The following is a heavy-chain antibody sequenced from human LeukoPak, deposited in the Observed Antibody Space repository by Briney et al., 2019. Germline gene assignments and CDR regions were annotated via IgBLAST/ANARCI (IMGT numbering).Heavy chain of an antibody. J-gene: IGHJ4*02. CDR2: ISYDGNTA. CDR3: AKDQSIAVTGTWDF. D-gene: IGHD6-19*01. Sequence: PGTSLRLSCAASGFTFSSFGMHWVRHAPGKGLEWVALISYDGNTAYYADSVRGRFTVSRDNSKTTLYLRMNSLRPEDTAVYHCAKDQSIAVTGTWDFWGQGTLVTVSS. V-gene: IGHV3-30*18. CDR1: GFTFSSFG.